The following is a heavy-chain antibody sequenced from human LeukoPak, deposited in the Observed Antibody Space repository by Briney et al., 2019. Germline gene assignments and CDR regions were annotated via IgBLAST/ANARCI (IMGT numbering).Heavy chain of an antibody. CDR3: ARDGYGSGGSCYSTGWFDP. D-gene: IGHD2-15*01. CDR2: LSHDGRNK. CDR1: GFTFSGYA. J-gene: IGHJ5*02. Sequence: SGGSLRLSCAASGFTFSGYAMHWVRQAPGKRLEWVAVLSHDGRNKYYADSVEGRFTIPRDNSKNTLYLQMNRLRAEDTAVYYCARDGYGSGGSCYSTGWFDPWGQGALATVSS. V-gene: IGHV3-30-3*01.